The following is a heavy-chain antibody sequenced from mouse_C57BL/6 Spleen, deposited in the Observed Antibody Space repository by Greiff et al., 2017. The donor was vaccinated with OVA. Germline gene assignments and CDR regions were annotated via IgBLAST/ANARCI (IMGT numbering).Heavy chain of an antibody. D-gene: IGHD1-1*01. CDR2: IDPSDSYT. J-gene: IGHJ4*01. CDR1: GYTFTSYW. Sequence: VQLQQSGAELVMPGASVKLSCKASGYTFTSYWMHWVKQRPGQGLEWIGEIDPSDSYTNYNQKFKGKSTLTVDKSSSTAYLQLSSLTSEDSAVYYCARTITTVGATDAMDYWGQGTSVTVSS. V-gene: IGHV1-69*01. CDR3: ARTITTVGATDAMDY.